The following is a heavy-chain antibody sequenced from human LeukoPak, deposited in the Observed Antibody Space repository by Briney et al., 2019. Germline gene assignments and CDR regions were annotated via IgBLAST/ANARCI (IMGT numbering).Heavy chain of an antibody. V-gene: IGHV3-7*01. CDR2: IKHDGSED. D-gene: IGHD5-12*01. J-gene: IGHJ6*03. CDR1: GFTFSNYW. Sequence: GGSLKLSCAASGFTFSNYWMTWVRQAPGKGLEWVANIKHDGSEDYYLDSVKGRFTISRDNAKSSMWLQMNSLRAEDTAVYYCTRAGSRWGYGRYYYYMDVWGKGTTVTISS. CDR3: TRAGSRWGYGRYYYYMDV.